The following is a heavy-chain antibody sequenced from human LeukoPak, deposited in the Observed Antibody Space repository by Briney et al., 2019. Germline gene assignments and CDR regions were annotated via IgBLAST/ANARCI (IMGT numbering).Heavy chain of an antibody. D-gene: IGHD4-17*01. CDR2: ISSSSSYI. CDR3: AKNDYGVNYFDY. CDR1: GFTFSSYS. Sequence: GGSLRLSCAASGFTFSSYSMNWVRQAPGKGLEWVSSISSSSSYIYYADSAKGRFTISRDNAKNSLYLQMNSLRAEDTAVYYCAKNDYGVNYFDYWGQGTLVTVSS. V-gene: IGHV3-21*01. J-gene: IGHJ4*02.